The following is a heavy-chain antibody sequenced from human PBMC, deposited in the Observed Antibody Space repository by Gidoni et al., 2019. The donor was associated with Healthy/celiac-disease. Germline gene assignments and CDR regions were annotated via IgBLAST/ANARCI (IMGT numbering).Heavy chain of an antibody. J-gene: IGHJ4*02. D-gene: IGHD3-3*01. V-gene: IGHV3-30*04. CDR2: ISYDGSNK. CDR3: ARGDYDFWSGYYPQVDY. CDR1: TFSSYA. Sequence: TFSSYAMHWVRQAPGKGLEWVAVISYDGSNKYYADSVKGRFTISRDNSKNTLYLQMNSLRTEDTAVYYCARGDYDFWSGYYPQVDYWGQGTLVTVSS.